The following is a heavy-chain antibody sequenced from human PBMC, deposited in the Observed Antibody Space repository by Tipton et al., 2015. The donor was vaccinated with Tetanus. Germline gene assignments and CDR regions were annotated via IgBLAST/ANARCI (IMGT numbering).Heavy chain of an antibody. CDR3: GGFSFSDDLDI. J-gene: IGHJ3*02. V-gene: IGHV3-33*01. Sequence: QLVQSGGGVVQPGRSLTLSCEASGFRFSSYGMHWVRQAPGKGLEWVAVIWYDGSKTYYADSVKGRFTISRDNSKNTLYLQMNSLRAEDTAVYYCGGFSFSDDLDIWGRGTMVTVSS. CDR2: IWYDGSKT. D-gene: IGHD2-15*01. CDR1: GFRFSSYG.